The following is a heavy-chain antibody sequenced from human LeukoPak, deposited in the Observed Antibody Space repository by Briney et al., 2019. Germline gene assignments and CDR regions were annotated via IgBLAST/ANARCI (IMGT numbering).Heavy chain of an antibody. CDR2: IKSKTDGGTT. CDR3: TLPWGSGSYYDY. D-gene: IGHD3-10*01. J-gene: IGHJ4*02. CDR1: GFTFSNAW. V-gene: IGHV3-15*01. Sequence: KSGGSLRLSCAASGFTFSNAWLSWVRQAPGKGLEWVGHIKSKTDGGTTDYAAPVKGRFTISRDDSKNTLFLQMNSLKTEDTAVYYCTLPWGSGSYYDYWGQGTLVTVYS.